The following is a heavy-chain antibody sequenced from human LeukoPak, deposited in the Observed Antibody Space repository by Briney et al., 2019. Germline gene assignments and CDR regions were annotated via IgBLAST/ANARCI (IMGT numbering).Heavy chain of an antibody. CDR2: IIPLFGTA. Sequence: ASVKVSCKASGGTFNTYTFTWVRQAPGQGLEWMGGIIPLFGTANFAQRFQGRVTLTTDESTSTAYMELSSLISEDTAIYYCARVDRYHFYLDVWGKGTTVTVSS. CDR3: ARVDRYHFYLDV. V-gene: IGHV1-69*05. J-gene: IGHJ6*03. CDR1: GGTFNTYT.